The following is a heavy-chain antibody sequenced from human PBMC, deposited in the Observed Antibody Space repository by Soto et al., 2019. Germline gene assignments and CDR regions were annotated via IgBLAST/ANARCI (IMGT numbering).Heavy chain of an antibody. J-gene: IGHJ4*02. CDR3: AKEGPRGSYYFDY. D-gene: IGHD1-26*01. V-gene: IGHV3-30*18. CDR1: GFTFSSYG. Sequence: QVQLVESGGGVVQPGRSLRLSCAASGFTFSSYGMHWVRQAPGKGLEWVAVISYDGSNKYYADYVKGRFTISRDSSKNTLYRQMNSLRAEDTAVYYCAKEGPRGSYYFDYWGQGTLVTVSS. CDR2: ISYDGSNK.